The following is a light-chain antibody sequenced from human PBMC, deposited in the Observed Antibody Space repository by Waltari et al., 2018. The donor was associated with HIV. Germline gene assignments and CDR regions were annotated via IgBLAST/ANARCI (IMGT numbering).Light chain of an antibody. J-gene: IGLJ1*01. CDR2: SNN. Sequence: QSVLTQPPSASGTPGQRVTVSCSGSSPNIESNPVNWYQHPPKTAPKLLIYSNNQRPSGVPDRFSGSKSGTSASLAISGLQSEDEADYYCAAWDDSLNAYVFGTGTKVTVL. V-gene: IGLV1-44*01. CDR1: SPNIESNP. CDR3: AAWDDSLNAYV.